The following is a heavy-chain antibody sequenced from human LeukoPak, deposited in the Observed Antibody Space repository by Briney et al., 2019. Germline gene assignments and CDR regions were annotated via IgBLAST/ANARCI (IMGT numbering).Heavy chain of an antibody. D-gene: IGHD3-22*01. CDR3: ARDGEYYDSRGSYFDS. CDR1: GYTFTSYY. CDR2: INPSSGST. J-gene: IGHJ4*02. Sequence: ASVKVSCKASGYTFTSYYMHWVRQAPGQGPEWMGIINPSSGSTSNAQKFQGRVTMTRDTSTSTVYMELSSLRSEDTAVYYCARDGEYYDSRGSYFDSWGQGTLVTVSS. V-gene: IGHV1-46*01.